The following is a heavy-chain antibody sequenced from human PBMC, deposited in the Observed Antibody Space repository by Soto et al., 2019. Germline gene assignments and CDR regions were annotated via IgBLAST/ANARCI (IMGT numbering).Heavy chain of an antibody. V-gene: IGHV4-31*03. J-gene: IGHJ4*02. CDR1: GGSISSGGYY. D-gene: IGHD3-10*01. CDR2: IYYSGST. CDR3: ARESGYYYGSGSPIASRGYYFDY. Sequence: QVQLQESGPGLVKPSQTLSLTCTVSGGSISSGGYYWSWIRQHPGQGLEWIGYIYYSGSTYYNPSIKSRVTISVDTSNNQFSLKLSSVTAADTAVYYCARESGYYYGSGSPIASRGYYFDYWGQGTLVTVSS.